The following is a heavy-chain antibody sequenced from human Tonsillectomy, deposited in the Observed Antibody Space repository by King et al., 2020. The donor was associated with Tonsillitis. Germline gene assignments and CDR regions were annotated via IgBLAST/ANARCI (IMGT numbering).Heavy chain of an antibody. CDR2: ISGSGGTT. CDR3: AKGLLWFGELEN. CDR1: GFPFSSFA. Sequence: VQLVESGGGLVQPGGSLRLPCAASGFPFSSFAMSWVRQAPGKGLEWVSTISGSGGTTYYADSVKGRFTISRDNSKNTLYLQMNSLTAEDTALYYCAKGLLWFGELENWGQGTLVTVSS. V-gene: IGHV3-23*04. J-gene: IGHJ4*02. D-gene: IGHD3-10*01.